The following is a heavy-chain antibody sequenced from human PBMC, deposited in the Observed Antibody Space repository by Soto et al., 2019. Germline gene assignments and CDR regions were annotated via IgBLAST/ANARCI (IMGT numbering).Heavy chain of an antibody. CDR3: AREGVAGTDY. V-gene: IGHV3-13*01. CDR2: IGTAGDT. CDR1: GFTFSSYD. D-gene: IGHD6-19*01. J-gene: IGHJ4*02. Sequence: EVQLVESGGGLVQPGGSLRLSCAASGFTFSSYDMHWVRQPTGRGLEWVSGIGTAGDTYYPDSVKGRFTISRENAKKALYLQMNSLRAEDTAVYYCAREGVAGTDYWGQGTLVTVSS.